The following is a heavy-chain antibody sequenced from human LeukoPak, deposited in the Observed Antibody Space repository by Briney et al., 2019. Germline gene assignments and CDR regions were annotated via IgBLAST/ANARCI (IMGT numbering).Heavy chain of an antibody. D-gene: IGHD3-10*01. CDR2: IIPILLSA. CDR1: GCTFNNYA. CDR3: ATYYYYSDSQTLGDC. V-gene: IGHV1-69*10. J-gene: IGHJ4*02. Sequence: GASVKVSCKASGCTFNNYAINWVRQAPGQGLEWLGGIIPILLSANYSQNFQGRLTISADKSTSTAYMELSSLRSDDTAVYYCATYYYYSDSQTLGDCWGQGTLVIVSS.